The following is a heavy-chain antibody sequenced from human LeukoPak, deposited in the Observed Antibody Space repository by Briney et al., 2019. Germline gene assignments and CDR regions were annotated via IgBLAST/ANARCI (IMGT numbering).Heavy chain of an antibody. CDR1: GGSISSGGYY. J-gene: IGHJ3*02. V-gene: IGHV4-30-2*01. CDR2: IYHSGST. CDR3: ARDSIVGIQDAFDI. Sequence: SGTLSLTCTVSGGSISSGGYYWSWIRQPPGKGLEWIGYIYHSGSTYYNPSLKSRVTISVDRSKNQFSLKLSSVTAADTAVYYCARDSIVGIQDAFDIWGQGTMVTVSS. D-gene: IGHD2-15*01.